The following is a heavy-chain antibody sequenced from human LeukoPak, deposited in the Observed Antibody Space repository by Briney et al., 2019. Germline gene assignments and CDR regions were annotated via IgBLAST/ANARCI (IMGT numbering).Heavy chain of an antibody. D-gene: IGHD2-8*01. CDR2: IKSKTDGGTT. Sequence: GGSLRLSCAASGFTFSNAWMSWVRQAPGKGLEWVGRIKSKTDGGTTDYAAPVKGRFTISRDDSKNTLYLQMNSLRAEDTAVYYCAKGHCTNGICWLDWGQGTLVTVSS. CDR3: AKGHCTNGICWLD. CDR1: GFTFSNAW. V-gene: IGHV3-15*01. J-gene: IGHJ4*02.